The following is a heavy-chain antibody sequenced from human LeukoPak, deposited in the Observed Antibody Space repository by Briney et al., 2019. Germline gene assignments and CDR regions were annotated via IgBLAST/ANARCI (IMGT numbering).Heavy chain of an antibody. CDR1: GGTFSSYA. Sequence: ASVKVSCKASGGTFSSYAISWVRQAPGQGLEWMGRINPILGIANYAQKFQGRVTITADKSTSTAYMELSSLRSEDTAVYYCARKETADYYYGMDVWGQGTTVTVSS. V-gene: IGHV1-69*04. D-gene: IGHD2-21*02. J-gene: IGHJ6*02. CDR3: ARKETADYYYGMDV. CDR2: INPILGIA.